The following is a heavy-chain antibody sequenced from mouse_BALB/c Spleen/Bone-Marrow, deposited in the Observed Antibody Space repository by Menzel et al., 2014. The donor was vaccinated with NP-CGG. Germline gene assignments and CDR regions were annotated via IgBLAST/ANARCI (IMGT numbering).Heavy chain of an antibody. J-gene: IGHJ2*01. CDR1: GYAFTNYW. Sequence: VQLQQSGTELVRPETSVKISCKASGYAFTNYWLGWVKQRPGHGLEWIGDIYPGSGNTYYNEEFKGKATLTADKSSSTAYMQLSGLTSEDSAVYFCTRRRSLDYWGQGTTLTVSS. V-gene: IGHV1-63*01. CDR3: TRRRSLDY. CDR2: IYPGSGNT.